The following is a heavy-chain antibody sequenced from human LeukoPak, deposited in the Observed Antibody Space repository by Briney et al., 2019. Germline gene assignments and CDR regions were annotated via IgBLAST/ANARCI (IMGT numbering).Heavy chain of an antibody. J-gene: IGHJ3*02. D-gene: IGHD2-2*01. CDR2: ISGSGGST. Sequence: GGSLRLSCAASGFTFSSYAMSWVRQAPGRGLEWVSAISGSGGSTYYADSVKGRFTISRDNSKNTLYLQMNSLRAEDTAVYYCAKDRGCSTSCYGEPDDAFDIWGQGTMVTVSS. CDR3: AKDRGCSTSCYGEPDDAFDI. CDR1: GFTFSSYA. V-gene: IGHV3-23*01.